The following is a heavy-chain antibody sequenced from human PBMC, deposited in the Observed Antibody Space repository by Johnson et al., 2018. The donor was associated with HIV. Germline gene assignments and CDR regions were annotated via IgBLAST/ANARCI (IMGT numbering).Heavy chain of an antibody. Sequence: QMLLVESGGGVVQPGRSLKLSCTVSGFTFNTYAMYWVRQALGRGLAWVAVISYDGSNKYYADSVKGRFTISRDNSKNTLYLQMNNLRAEETAVYYCARSRDDGPARSAFDIVGQGTMVTVSA. CDR2: ISYDGSNK. V-gene: IGHV3-30*04. CDR1: GFTFNTYA. J-gene: IGHJ3*02. D-gene: IGHD4-17*01. CDR3: ARSRDDGPARSAFDI.